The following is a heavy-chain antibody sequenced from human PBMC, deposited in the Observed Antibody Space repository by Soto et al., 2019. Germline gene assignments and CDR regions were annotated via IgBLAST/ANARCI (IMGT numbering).Heavy chain of an antibody. CDR3: ARLADYYGSGRYLYYHYGMDV. CDR2: IYPDDSDT. D-gene: IGHD3-10*01. Sequence: GESLKISCKTSGYTFSDLWIGWVRQRPGKGMEWVGIIYPDDSDTRYSPSFQGQVTLSADKSISAAYLQWSSLKASDTAIYYCARLADYYGSGRYLYYHYGMDVWGQGTTVTVSS. V-gene: IGHV5-51*01. CDR1: GYTFSDLW. J-gene: IGHJ6*02.